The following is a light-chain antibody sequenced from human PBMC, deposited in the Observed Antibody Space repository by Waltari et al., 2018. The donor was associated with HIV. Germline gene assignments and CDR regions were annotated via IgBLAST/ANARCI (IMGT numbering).Light chain of an antibody. CDR1: RDISND. V-gene: IGKV1-27*01. Sequence: DIQMSQAPSSLSASVGDRVTITCRASRDISNDLAWYQQKSGEVPKLLIYGASTLRSGVSSRFRGSGSGTEFTLTINGLQPEDVASYYCRNYDSAPVAFGQGTRLEI. CDR2: GAS. CDR3: RNYDSAPVA. J-gene: IGKJ5*01.